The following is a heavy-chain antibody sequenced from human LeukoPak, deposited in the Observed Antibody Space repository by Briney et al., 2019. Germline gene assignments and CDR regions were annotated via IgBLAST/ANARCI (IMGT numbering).Heavy chain of an antibody. V-gene: IGHV4-59*08. CDR3: ARGDTIRNGFGI. CDR1: GGSISPFH. J-gene: IGHJ3*02. D-gene: IGHD3-10*01. CDR2: IYYTGSI. Sequence: SETLSLTCTVSGGSISPFHWNWIRQPPGKGLEWIGYIYYTGSINYNPSLKSRVTISVDPSKNQFSLNLSSVTAADTAVYYCARGDTIRNGFGIWGQGTMVTVSS.